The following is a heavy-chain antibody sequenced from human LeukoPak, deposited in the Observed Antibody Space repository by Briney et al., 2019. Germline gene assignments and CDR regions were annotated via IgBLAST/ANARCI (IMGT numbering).Heavy chain of an antibody. D-gene: IGHD3-22*01. CDR3: AKAGSSGYYFDAFDI. Sequence: PGRSLRLSCAASGFTFDDYAMHWVRQAPGKGLEWVAGISWDSGSIGYADSVKGRFTISRDNAKNSLYLQMNSLRAEDMALYYCAKAGSSGYYFDAFDIWGQGTMVTVSS. V-gene: IGHV3-9*03. CDR1: GFTFDDYA. CDR2: ISWDSGSI. J-gene: IGHJ3*02.